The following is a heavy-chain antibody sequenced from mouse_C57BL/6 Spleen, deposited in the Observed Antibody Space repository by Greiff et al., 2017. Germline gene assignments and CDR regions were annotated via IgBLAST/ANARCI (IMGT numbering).Heavy chain of an antibody. CDR2: IYPGDGDT. Sequence: VQLQQSGPELVKPGASVKISCKASGYAFSSSWMNWVKQRPGQGLEWIGRIYPGDGDTNYNGKFKGKATLTADKSSSTAYMQLSSLTSEDSAVYFCARSADSSGPTFDYWGQGTTLTVSS. V-gene: IGHV1-82*01. CDR3: ARSADSSGPTFDY. CDR1: GYAFSSSW. D-gene: IGHD3-2*02. J-gene: IGHJ2*01.